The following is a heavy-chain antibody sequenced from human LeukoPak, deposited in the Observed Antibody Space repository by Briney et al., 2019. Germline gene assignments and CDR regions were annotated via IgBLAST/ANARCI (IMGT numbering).Heavy chain of an antibody. Sequence: ASVKVSCKASGYTFTGYYMHWVRQAPGQGLEWMRWINPNSGGTNYAQKFQGRVTMTRDTSISTAYMELSRLRSDDTAMYYCARHPDYYDSSGYYGYWGQGTLVTVSS. J-gene: IGHJ4*02. V-gene: IGHV1-2*02. CDR2: INPNSGGT. CDR3: ARHPDYYDSSGYYGY. D-gene: IGHD3-22*01. CDR1: GYTFTGYY.